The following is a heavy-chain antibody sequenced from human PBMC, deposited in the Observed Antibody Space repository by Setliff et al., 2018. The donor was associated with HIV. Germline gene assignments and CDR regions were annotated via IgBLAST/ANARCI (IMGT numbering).Heavy chain of an antibody. V-gene: IGHV4-39*07. Sequence: KTSETLSLTCTVSGGSISSSNYYWGWIRQPPGKGLDWIGSIYYSGSTNYNPSLKSRVTISVDTSKNQFSLKLSSVTAADTAVYYCARTPYGDYVPYFDYWGQGTQVTVSS. D-gene: IGHD4-17*01. CDR2: IYYSGST. J-gene: IGHJ4*02. CDR1: GGSISSSNYY. CDR3: ARTPYGDYVPYFDY.